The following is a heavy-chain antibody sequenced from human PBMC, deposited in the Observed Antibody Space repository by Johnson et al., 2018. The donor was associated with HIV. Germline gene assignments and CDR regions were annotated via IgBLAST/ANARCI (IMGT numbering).Heavy chain of an antibody. Sequence: VHLVESGGGLVQPGGSLRLSCAASGFTFSSYWMSWVRQAPGKGLEWVANIKQDGSEKYYVDSVKGRFTISRDNAKNTLYFQMNSMRAEDTALYYCARAYRYGAFDIWGQGTMVTVSS. V-gene: IGHV3-7*01. D-gene: IGHD5-18*01. CDR2: IKQDGSEK. CDR1: GFTFSSYW. J-gene: IGHJ3*02. CDR3: ARAYRYGAFDI.